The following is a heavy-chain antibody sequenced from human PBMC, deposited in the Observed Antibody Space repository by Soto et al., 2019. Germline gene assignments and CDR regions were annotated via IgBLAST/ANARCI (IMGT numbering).Heavy chain of an antibody. J-gene: IGHJ6*03. CDR2: INHSGST. CDR1: GGSFSGYY. Sequence: QVQLQQWGAGLLKPSETLSLTCAVYGGSFSGYYWSWIRQPPGKGLEWIGGINHSGSTNYNPSLKSRVTISVDTSKNQFSLKLSSVTAADTAVYYCARARYYYYYMDVWGKGTTVTVSS. CDR3: ARARYYYYYMDV. V-gene: IGHV4-34*01.